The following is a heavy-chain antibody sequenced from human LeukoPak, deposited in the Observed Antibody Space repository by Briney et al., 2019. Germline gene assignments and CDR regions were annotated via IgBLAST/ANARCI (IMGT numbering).Heavy chain of an antibody. CDR1: GGSISSSSYY. CDR3: ARVSVWFGAY. J-gene: IGHJ4*02. D-gene: IGHD3-10*01. CDR2: IYYSGST. V-gene: IGHV4-39*07. Sequence: ASETLSLTCTVSGGSISSSSYYWGWIRQPPWKGLEWIGSIYYSGSTYYNPSLKSRVTISVDTSKNQFSLKLSSVTAADTAVYYCARVSVWFGAYWGQGTLVTVSS.